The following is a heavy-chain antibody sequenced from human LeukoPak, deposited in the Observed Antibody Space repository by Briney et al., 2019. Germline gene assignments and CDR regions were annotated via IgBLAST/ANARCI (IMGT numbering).Heavy chain of an antibody. D-gene: IGHD3-10*01. CDR1: GGSISSHY. V-gene: IGHV4-59*11. Sequence: PSETLSLTCTVSGGSISSHYWSWIRQPPGKGLEWIGYIYYSGSTNYNPSLKSRVTISVDTSKNQFSLTLTSVTAADTAVYYCARSIDYGSGRTDYWGQGTLVTVSS. CDR3: ARSIDYGSGRTDY. J-gene: IGHJ4*02. CDR2: IYYSGST.